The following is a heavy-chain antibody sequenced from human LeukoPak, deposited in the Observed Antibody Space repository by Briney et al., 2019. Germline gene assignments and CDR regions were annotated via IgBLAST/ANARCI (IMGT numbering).Heavy chain of an antibody. Sequence: ASVKVCCKASGGTFSSYAMHWVRQAPGQRLEWMGWINAGNGNTKYSQEFEGRVTITRDTSASTAYMELSSLRSEDMAVYYCARPRFALTVTGAFDIWGQGTMVTVSS. J-gene: IGHJ3*02. CDR1: GGTFSSYA. CDR3: ARPRFALTVTGAFDI. D-gene: IGHD4-11*01. CDR2: INAGNGNT. V-gene: IGHV1-3*03.